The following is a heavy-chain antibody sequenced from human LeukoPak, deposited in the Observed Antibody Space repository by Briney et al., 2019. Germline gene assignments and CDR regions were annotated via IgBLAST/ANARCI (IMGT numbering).Heavy chain of an antibody. CDR1: GYTFTGYY. CDR2: INPNSGNT. V-gene: IGHV1-8*02. D-gene: IGHD6-19*01. CDR3: ARVDQIAVAGKDAG. Sequence: ASVKVSCKASGYTFTGYYMHWVRQAPGQGLEWMGWINPNSGNTGYAQKFQGRVTMTRNTSISTAYMELSSLRSEDTAVYYCARVDQIAVAGKDAGWGQGTLVTVSS. J-gene: IGHJ4*02.